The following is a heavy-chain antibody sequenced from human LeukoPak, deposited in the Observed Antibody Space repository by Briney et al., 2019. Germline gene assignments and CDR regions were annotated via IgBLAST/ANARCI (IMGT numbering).Heavy chain of an antibody. V-gene: IGHV3-23*01. Sequence: GGSLRLSCTASGFTFGSHAMSWVRQAAGKGLEWVSGIGGSGHSFHYADSVKGRFTVSRDNSRNILYLQMNSLRAEDTAVYYCARNRGVIIMTAHGSDYWGQGTLVSVSS. CDR2: IGGSGHSF. J-gene: IGHJ4*02. D-gene: IGHD3-10*01. CDR1: GFTFGSHA. CDR3: ARNRGVIIMTAHGSDY.